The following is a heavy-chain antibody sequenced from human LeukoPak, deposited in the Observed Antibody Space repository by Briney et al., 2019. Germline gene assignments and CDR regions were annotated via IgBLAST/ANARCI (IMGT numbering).Heavy chain of an antibody. J-gene: IGHJ5*02. Sequence: GGSLRLSCAASGFTFSSYWMSWVRQAPGKGLEWVANIKQDGSEKYYVDSVKGRFTISRDNAKNSLYLQMNSLRAEDTAVYYCARDPSAGENWFDPWGQGTLVTVSS. CDR3: ARDPSAGENWFDP. CDR1: GFTFSSYW. D-gene: IGHD3-16*01. CDR2: IKQDGSEK. V-gene: IGHV3-7*01.